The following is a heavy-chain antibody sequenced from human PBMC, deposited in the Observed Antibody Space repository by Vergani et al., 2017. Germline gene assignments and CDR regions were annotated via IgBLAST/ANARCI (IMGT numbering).Heavy chain of an antibody. Sequence: QVQLQESGPGLVKPSQTLSLTCTVSGGSISSGGYYWSWLRQHPGKGLEWIGYIYYSGSTYYNPSLKSRVTISVDTSKNQFSLKLSSVTAADTAVYYCARWVLCSGGSCYYNWFDPWGQGTLVTVSS. V-gene: IGHV4-31*03. CDR3: ARWVLCSGGSCYYNWFDP. CDR1: GGSISSGGYY. J-gene: IGHJ5*02. D-gene: IGHD2-15*01. CDR2: IYYSGST.